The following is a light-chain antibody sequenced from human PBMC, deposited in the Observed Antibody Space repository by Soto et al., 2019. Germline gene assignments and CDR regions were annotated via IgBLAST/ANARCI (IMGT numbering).Light chain of an antibody. J-gene: IGLJ1*01. V-gene: IGLV1-40*01. CDR1: SSNIGAGYD. CDR2: GNS. CDR3: QSYDSSLSGYV. Sequence: QSVLTQPPSVSGAPGQRVTISCTGSSSNIGAGYDVHWYQQLPGTAPKLLIYGNSNRPSGVPDXXSGSKSGTSASLAITGXXXXXXAXYXCQSYDSSLSGYVFGTGTKVTVL.